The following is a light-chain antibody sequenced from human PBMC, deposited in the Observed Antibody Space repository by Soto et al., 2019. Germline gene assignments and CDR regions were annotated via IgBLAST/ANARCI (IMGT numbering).Light chain of an antibody. CDR3: QQRSNWPPLFT. CDR1: QSVSSY. V-gene: IGKV3-11*01. CDR2: DAS. Sequence: EIVLTQSPATLSLSPGERATLSCRASQSVSSYLAWYQQKPGQAPRLLIYDASNRATGIPARFSVSGSGTDFTLTISSLEPEDFAVYYCQQRSNWPPLFTFGPGTKVDSK. J-gene: IGKJ3*01.